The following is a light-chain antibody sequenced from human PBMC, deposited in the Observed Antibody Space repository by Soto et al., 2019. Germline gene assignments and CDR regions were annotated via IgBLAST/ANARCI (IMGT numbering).Light chain of an antibody. CDR1: RSVSRN. Sequence: EVVMTQSPAILSESPGERVTLSCRASRSVSRNLAWYLQKPGQSPTLLVYAASTRATGMPVRFSGSGSETEFTLTISSQQSEDFGIYYCQQYNDWPHTFGGGTKVEI. CDR2: AAS. CDR3: QQYNDWPHT. V-gene: IGKV3-15*01. J-gene: IGKJ4*01.